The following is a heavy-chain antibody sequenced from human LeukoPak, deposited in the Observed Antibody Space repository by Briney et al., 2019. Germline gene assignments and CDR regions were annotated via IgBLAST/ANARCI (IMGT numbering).Heavy chain of an antibody. CDR1: GGSISSYY. Sequence: PSETLSLTCTVSGGSISSYYWSWIRQPPGKGLEWIGYIYYSGSTNYNPSLKSGVTISVDTSKNQFSLKLSSVTAADTAVYYCARRHSGYETDAFDIWGQGTMVTVSS. D-gene: IGHD5-12*01. CDR3: ARRHSGYETDAFDI. CDR2: IYYSGST. V-gene: IGHV4-59*01. J-gene: IGHJ3*02.